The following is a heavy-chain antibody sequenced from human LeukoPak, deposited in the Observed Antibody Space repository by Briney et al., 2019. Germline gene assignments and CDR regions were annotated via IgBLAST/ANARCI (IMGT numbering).Heavy chain of an antibody. CDR1: GFTFSSYG. CDR2: ISHDGSNK. CDR3: AKAPWGLYDSSGYYYFH. Sequence: PGRSLRLSCAASGFTFSSYGMHWVRQAPGKGLEWVAVISHDGSNKYYADSVKGRFTISRDNSKNTLYLQMNSLRAEDTAVYYCAKAPWGLYDSSGYYYFHWGQGTLVTVSS. D-gene: IGHD3-22*01. V-gene: IGHV3-30*18. J-gene: IGHJ4*02.